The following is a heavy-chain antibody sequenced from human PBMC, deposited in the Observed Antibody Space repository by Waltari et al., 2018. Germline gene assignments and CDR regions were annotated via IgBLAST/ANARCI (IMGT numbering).Heavy chain of an antibody. Sequence: QVQLQESGPALVKPSETLSLTCTVSGGSISSYYWRWIRPPPGKGLEWIGYIYYSGSTNYNPSLKSRVTISVDTSKNQFSLKLSSVTAADTAVYYCARGFPFWGGLYLDYWGQGTLVTVSS. CDR1: GGSISSYY. CDR3: ARGFPFWGGLYLDY. J-gene: IGHJ4*02. V-gene: IGHV4-59*01. CDR2: IYYSGST. D-gene: IGHD7-27*01.